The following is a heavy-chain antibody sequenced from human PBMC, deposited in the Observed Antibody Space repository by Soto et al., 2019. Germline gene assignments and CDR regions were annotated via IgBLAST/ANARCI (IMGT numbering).Heavy chain of an antibody. V-gene: IGHV1-69*12. J-gene: IGHJ2*01. CDR2: IIPIFGTA. Sequence: QVQLVQSGAEVKKPGASVKVSCKASGVTFSSYAISWVRQAPGQGLEWMGGIIPIFGTANYAQKFQGRVTITADESRSTAYMELSSLRSEHTAVYYCAGSCGGGDCYVDSSWYFDLWGRGTLVTVSS. CDR1: GVTFSSYA. D-gene: IGHD2-21*02. CDR3: AGSCGGGDCYVDSSWYFDL.